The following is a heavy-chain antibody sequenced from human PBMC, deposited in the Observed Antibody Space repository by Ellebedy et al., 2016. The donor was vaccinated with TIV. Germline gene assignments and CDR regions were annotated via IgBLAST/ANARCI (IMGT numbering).Heavy chain of an antibody. CDR3: VRGNSGYDWAAFDI. CDR2: IKSDGSST. Sequence: HTGGSLRLSCAASGFIFSSYWMHWVRQAPGKGLVWVSRIKSDGSSTSYADSVKGRFTISRDNAKKTLYLQMNSLRAEDTAVYICVRGNSGYDWAAFDIWGHGTMVIVSS. CDR1: GFIFSSYW. V-gene: IGHV3-74*01. J-gene: IGHJ3*02. D-gene: IGHD5-12*01.